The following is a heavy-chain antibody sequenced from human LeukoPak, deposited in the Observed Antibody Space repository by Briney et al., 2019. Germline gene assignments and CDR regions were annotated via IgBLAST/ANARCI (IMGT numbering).Heavy chain of an antibody. V-gene: IGHV3-23*01. CDR1: GFTFSTYA. Sequence: PGGSLRLSCAASGFTFSTYAMTWVRQAPGKGLEWVSVISGSGGSTYYADSVKGRFTISRDNSKNTLYLQMNSLRAEDTAVYYCARGDSASSDYWGQGTLVTVSS. J-gene: IGHJ4*02. CDR3: ARGDSASSDY. D-gene: IGHD1-26*01. CDR2: ISGSGGST.